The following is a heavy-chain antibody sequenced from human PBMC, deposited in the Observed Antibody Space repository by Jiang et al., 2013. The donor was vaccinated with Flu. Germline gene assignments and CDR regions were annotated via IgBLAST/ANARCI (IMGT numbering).Heavy chain of an antibody. V-gene: IGHV4-34*01. J-gene: IGHJ5*02. CDR1: GGSFSGYW. Sequence: LLKPSETLSLTCAVYGGSFSGYWWSWIRQPPGKGLEWIGEINDRGSKRYSPSLQSRVIMAVDTSKNQSSLRLKSVTAADTAIYYCVRCLVGSTAFWFDPWGQGGLVTVSS. CDR3: VRCLVGSTAFWFDP. D-gene: IGHD1-26*01. CDR2: INDRGSK.